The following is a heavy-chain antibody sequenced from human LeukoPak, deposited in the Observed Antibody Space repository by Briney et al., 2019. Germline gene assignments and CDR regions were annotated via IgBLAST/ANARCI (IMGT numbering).Heavy chain of an antibody. V-gene: IGHV3-23*01. Sequence: GGSLRLSCAASRFTFSDYAMSWVRQAPGKRLEWVSTIDGGGDGTYYADAVKGRFTISRDNSKNTLYLQMNSLRAEDTAVYYCAKDISGWYGSFAFDIWGQGTMVTVSS. CDR2: IDGGGDGT. D-gene: IGHD6-19*01. CDR3: AKDISGWYGSFAFDI. J-gene: IGHJ3*02. CDR1: RFTFSDYA.